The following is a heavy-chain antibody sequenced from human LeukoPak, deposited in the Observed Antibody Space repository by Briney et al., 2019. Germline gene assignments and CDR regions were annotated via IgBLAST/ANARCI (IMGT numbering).Heavy chain of an antibody. D-gene: IGHD3-22*01. J-gene: IGHJ4*02. CDR2: INPNSGGT. CDR3: ARGSADTYYYDSSGYFPFDY. Sequence: ASVKVSCKASGYTFTGYYMHWVRQAPGQGLEWMGWINPNSGGTNYAQKFQGRVTMTRDTSISTAYMELRSLRSDDTAVYYCARGSADTYYYDSSGYFPFDYWGQGTLVTVSS. CDR1: GYTFTGYY. V-gene: IGHV1-2*02.